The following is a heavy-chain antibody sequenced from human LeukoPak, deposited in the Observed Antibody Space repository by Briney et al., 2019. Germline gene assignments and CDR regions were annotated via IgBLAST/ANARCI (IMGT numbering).Heavy chain of an antibody. J-gene: IGHJ4*02. V-gene: IGHV1-2*02. CDR1: GYTFTGYY. CDR3: ARVNYDFWSGYYNS. CDR2: INPNSGGT. Sequence: ASAKVSCKASGYTFTGYYMHWVRQAPGQGLEWMGWINPNSGGTNYAQKFQGRVTMTRDTSISTAYMELSRLRSDDTAVYYCARVNYDFWSGYYNSWGQGTLVTVSS. D-gene: IGHD3-3*01.